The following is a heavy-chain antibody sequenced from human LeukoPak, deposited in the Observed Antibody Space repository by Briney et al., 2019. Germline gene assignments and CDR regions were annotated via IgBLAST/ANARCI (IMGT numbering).Heavy chain of an antibody. CDR2: IYYSGST. Sequence: SETLSLTCTVSGGSISSGDYFWSWIRQHPGKGLEWIGYIYYSGSTYYNPSLKSRVTISVGTSKNQFSLKLSSVTAADTAMYYCARVYRFLEWSFDYWGQGTLVTVSS. J-gene: IGHJ4*02. D-gene: IGHD3-3*01. V-gene: IGHV4-31*03. CDR3: ARVYRFLEWSFDY. CDR1: GGSISSGDYF.